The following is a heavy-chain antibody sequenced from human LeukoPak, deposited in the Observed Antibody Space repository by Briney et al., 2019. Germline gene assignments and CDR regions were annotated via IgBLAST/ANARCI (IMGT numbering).Heavy chain of an antibody. CDR3: ARGRRRGNLTGYYSGMPFDY. V-gene: IGHV5-51*01. Sequence: GESLKISCKGSGYSFTSYWIGWVRQMPGKGLEWMGIIYPGDSVTRYSPSFQGQVTISAGKSISTAYLQWSSLKASDAAMYYCARGRRRGNLTGYYSGMPFDYWGQGTLVTVSS. D-gene: IGHD3-9*01. CDR2: IYPGDSVT. CDR1: GYSFTSYW. J-gene: IGHJ4*02.